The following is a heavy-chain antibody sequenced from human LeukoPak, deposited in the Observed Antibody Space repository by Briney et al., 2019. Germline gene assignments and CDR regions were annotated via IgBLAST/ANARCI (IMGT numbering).Heavy chain of an antibody. D-gene: IGHD6-19*01. Sequence: GGSLRLSCAASGFTFSSYGMHWVRQAPGKGLEWVAFIRYDGINKYYADSVKGRFTISRDNSKNTLYLQMNSLRAEDTAVYYCARRSGIAVAGAFDYWGQGTLVTVSS. CDR2: IRYDGINK. CDR1: GFTFSSYG. CDR3: ARRSGIAVAGAFDY. V-gene: IGHV3-30*02. J-gene: IGHJ4*02.